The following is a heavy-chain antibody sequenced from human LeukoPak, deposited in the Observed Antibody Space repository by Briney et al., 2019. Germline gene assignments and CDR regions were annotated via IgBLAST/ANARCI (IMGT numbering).Heavy chain of an antibody. Sequence: PSETLSLTCTVSGGSISSGSYYGSWIRQPAGKGLEWIGRIYTSGSTNYNPSLKSRVTISVDTSKNQFSLKLSSVTAADTAVYYCASAYDSSGYYRDYWGQGTLVTVSS. CDR2: IYTSGST. CDR1: GGSISSGSYY. J-gene: IGHJ4*02. D-gene: IGHD3-22*01. CDR3: ASAYDSSGYYRDY. V-gene: IGHV4-61*02.